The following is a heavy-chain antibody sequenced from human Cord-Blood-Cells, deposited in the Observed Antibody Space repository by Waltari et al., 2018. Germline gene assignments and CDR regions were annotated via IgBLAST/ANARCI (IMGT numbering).Heavy chain of an antibody. CDR2: IGSSSSYI. CDR1: GFTFSSYS. Sequence: EVQLVESGGGLVKPGGSLRLSCAASGFTFSSYSMNWVRQAPGKGLEWVSSIGSSSSYIYYADSVKGRFTISRDKAKNSLYLQMNSLRAEDTAVYYCARDLELGNWFDPWGQGTLVTVSS. CDR3: ARDLELGNWFDP. J-gene: IGHJ5*02. V-gene: IGHV3-21*01. D-gene: IGHD7-27*01.